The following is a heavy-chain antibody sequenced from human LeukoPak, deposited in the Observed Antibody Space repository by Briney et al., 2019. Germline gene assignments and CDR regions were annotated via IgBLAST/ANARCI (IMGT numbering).Heavy chain of an antibody. V-gene: IGHV1-18*01. CDR2: ISTYNGNT. Sequence: GASVKVSCKASGYIFTTYGISWVRQAPGQGLEWMGWISTYNGNTNYAQKIQGRVTMTTDTSTSTAYMELRSLRSDDTAVYYCARVLSYYDTSGYRGAFDYWGQGILVTVSS. D-gene: IGHD3-22*01. CDR3: ARVLSYYDTSGYRGAFDY. CDR1: GYIFTTYG. J-gene: IGHJ4*02.